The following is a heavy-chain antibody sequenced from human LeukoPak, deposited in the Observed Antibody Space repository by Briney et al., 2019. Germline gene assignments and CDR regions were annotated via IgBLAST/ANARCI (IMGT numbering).Heavy chain of an antibody. Sequence: GGSLRLSCAASGFTFDDYAMNWVRQAPGKGLEWVSGISWNSGSIGYADSVKGRFTISRDNAKNSLYLQINSLRAEDTALYYCAKDIGYSGYDFRAAFDIWGQGTMVTVSS. CDR1: GFTFDDYA. D-gene: IGHD5-12*01. CDR3: AKDIGYSGYDFRAAFDI. V-gene: IGHV3-9*01. J-gene: IGHJ3*02. CDR2: ISWNSGSI.